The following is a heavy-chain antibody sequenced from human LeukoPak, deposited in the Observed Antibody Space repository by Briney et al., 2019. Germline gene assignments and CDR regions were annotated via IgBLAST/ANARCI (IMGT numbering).Heavy chain of an antibody. CDR1: GFTFDDYA. J-gene: IGHJ4*02. CDR3: AQGVTGY. CDR2: ISWNSGSI. V-gene: IGHV3-9*01. D-gene: IGHD3-10*01. Sequence: GGSLRLSCAASGFTFDDYAMHWVRQAPGKGLEWVSGISWNSGSIGYADSVKGRFTISRDNAKNSLYLQMNSLRAEDTALYYCAQGVTGYWGQGTLVTVSS.